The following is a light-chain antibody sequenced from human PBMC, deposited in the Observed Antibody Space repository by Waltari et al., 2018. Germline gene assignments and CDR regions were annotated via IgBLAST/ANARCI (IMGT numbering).Light chain of an antibody. J-gene: IGKJ1*01. CDR1: QGIRVD. CDR3: QQYLTSSWT. CDR2: GAS. Sequence: IQLTQSPSSLSASVGDKVTITCRASQGIRVDLAWYPQKPGQPPKLLIYGASTRESGVPDRFSGSGSGTDFTLTISSLQAEDVAVYYCQQYLTSSWTFGQGTKVEIK. V-gene: IGKV1-27*01.